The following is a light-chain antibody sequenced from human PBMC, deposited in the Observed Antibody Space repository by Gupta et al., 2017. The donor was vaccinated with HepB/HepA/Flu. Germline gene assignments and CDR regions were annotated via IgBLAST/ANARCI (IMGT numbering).Light chain of an antibody. J-gene: IGLJ3*02. Sequence: QSALTQPPSVSGSPGPSVMISCTGTSSDVGSYNRVSWYQKPPDTAPKLMIYEVNNRPSGVPDRFSGSKSGNTASLTISGLQAEDEADYYCSSYTSSSTLVFGGGTKLTVL. CDR2: EVN. V-gene: IGLV2-18*02. CDR1: SSDVGSYNR. CDR3: SSYTSSSTLV.